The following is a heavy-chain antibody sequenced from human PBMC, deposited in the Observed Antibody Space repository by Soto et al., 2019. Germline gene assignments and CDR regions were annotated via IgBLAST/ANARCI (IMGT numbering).Heavy chain of an antibody. Sequence: ASVKVSCKVSGYTLTELSMHWVRQAPGKGLEWMGGFGPEDGETIYAQKFQGRVTMTEDTSTDTAYMELSSLRSEDTAVYYCATAGSRDNWFDPWGQGTLVTVSS. J-gene: IGHJ5*02. D-gene: IGHD3-10*01. CDR2: FGPEDGET. CDR3: ATAGSRDNWFDP. V-gene: IGHV1-24*01. CDR1: GYTLTELS.